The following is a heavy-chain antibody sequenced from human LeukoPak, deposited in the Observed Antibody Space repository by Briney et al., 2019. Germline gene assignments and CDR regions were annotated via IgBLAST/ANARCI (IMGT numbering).Heavy chain of an antibody. CDR3: ATLGYCSAGSC. CDR2: IYYSGST. CDR1: GGSISSYY. J-gene: IGHJ3*01. V-gene: IGHV4-59*08. D-gene: IGHD2-15*01. Sequence: SETLSLTCTVSGGSISSYYWSWIRQSPGKGLEWIGYIYYSGSTNYNPSLKSRVTISVDTSKNQFFLKLSSVTAADTAVYYCATLGYCSAGSCWGQGTMVTVSS.